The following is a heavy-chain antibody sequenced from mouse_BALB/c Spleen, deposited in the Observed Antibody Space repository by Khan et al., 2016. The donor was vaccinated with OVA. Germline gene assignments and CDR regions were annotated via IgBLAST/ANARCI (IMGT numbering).Heavy chain of an antibody. Sequence: EVQLQESGPGLVKPSQSLSLTCTVTDYSITSDYAWNWIRQFPGNKLEWMGYISYSGRTSYNPTLKSRISITRDTSKNQFFLQLNSVTTEDTATYCCARSVTITTVVATDVDYWGQGTTLTVSS. V-gene: IGHV3-2*02. CDR2: ISYSGRT. CDR1: DYSITSDYA. J-gene: IGHJ2*01. CDR3: ARSVTITTVVATDVDY. D-gene: IGHD1-1*01.